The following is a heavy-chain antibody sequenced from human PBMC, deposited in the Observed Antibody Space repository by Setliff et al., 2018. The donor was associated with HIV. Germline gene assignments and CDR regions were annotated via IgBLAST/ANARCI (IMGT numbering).Heavy chain of an antibody. J-gene: IGHJ6*03. Sequence: PGGSLRRSCAAAGFTVSGNYMNWVRQAPGKGLEWVSYISSSSSTKYYADSVKGRFTISRDNAKNSLYLHMNTLRADDTAVYFCARDQIRSRYYYYYTDAWGKGTPVTVSS. CDR2: ISSSSSTK. CDR3: ARDQIRSRYYYYYTDA. V-gene: IGHV3-48*01. CDR1: GFTVSGNY. D-gene: IGHD3-3*01.